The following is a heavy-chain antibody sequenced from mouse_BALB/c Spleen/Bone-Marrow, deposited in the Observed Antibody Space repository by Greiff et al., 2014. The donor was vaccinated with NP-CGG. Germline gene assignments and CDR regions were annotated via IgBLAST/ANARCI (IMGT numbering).Heavy chain of an antibody. V-gene: IGHV4-1*02. CDR1: GFDFSRYW. J-gene: IGHJ3*01. CDR2: INPDSSTI. D-gene: IGHD1-1*02. CDR3: ARRGGWFAY. Sequence: EVMLVESGGGLVQPGGSLKLSCAASGFDFSRYWMSWVRQAPGKGLEWIGGINPDSSTINYTPSLKDKFIISRDNAKNTLYLQMSKVRSEDTALYYCARRGGWFAYWGQGTLVTVSA.